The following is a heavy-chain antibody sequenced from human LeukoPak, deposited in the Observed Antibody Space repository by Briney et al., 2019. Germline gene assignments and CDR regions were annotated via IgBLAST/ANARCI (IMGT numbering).Heavy chain of an antibody. V-gene: IGHV3-30*02. CDR1: GFTFSSCG. CDR2: IRYDGGFK. D-gene: IGHD5-12*01. J-gene: IGHJ2*01. CDR3: AKVNAMFSGYANWFFDL. Sequence: PGGSLRLSCAASGFTFSSCGMHWVRQAPGEGLEWVASIRYDGGFKYYTDSVKGRFTISRDKSKNTLYLQMNTLRAADTAFSYCAKVNAMFSGYANWFFDLWGRGTLVTVSS.